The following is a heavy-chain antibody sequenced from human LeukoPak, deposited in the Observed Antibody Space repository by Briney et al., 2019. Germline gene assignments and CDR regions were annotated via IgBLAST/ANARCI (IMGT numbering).Heavy chain of an antibody. Sequence: KPSETLSLTCAVSGYSISSGYYWGWIRQPPGKGLEWIGSIYHSGSTYYNPSLKSRVTISVDTSKNQFSLKLSSVTAADTAVYYCARDNWGADGFDPWGQGTLVTVSS. CDR3: ARDNWGADGFDP. CDR2: IYHSGST. CDR1: GYSISSGYY. V-gene: IGHV4-38-2*02. D-gene: IGHD7-27*01. J-gene: IGHJ5*02.